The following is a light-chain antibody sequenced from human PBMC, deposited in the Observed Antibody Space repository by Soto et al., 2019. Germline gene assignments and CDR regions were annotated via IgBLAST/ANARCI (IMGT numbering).Light chain of an antibody. CDR3: QQYGSSSYT. CDR2: GAS. CDR1: QSVSSSY. Sequence: EIVLTQSPGTLSLSPGERATLSCRASQSVSSSYLAWYQQKPSQAPRLLIYGASSRATGTPDRFSGSGSGTDFALTISRLEPEDFAVYYCQQYGSSSYTFGQGTKLEIK. J-gene: IGKJ2*01. V-gene: IGKV3-20*01.